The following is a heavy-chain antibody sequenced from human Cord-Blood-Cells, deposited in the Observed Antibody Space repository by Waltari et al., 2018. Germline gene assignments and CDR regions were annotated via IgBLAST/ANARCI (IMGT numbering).Heavy chain of an antibody. CDR1: GGSLSSSSYY. D-gene: IGHD1-26*01. CDR3: ARQTGWELFDY. V-gene: IGHV4-39*01. Sequence: QLQLQESGPGLVTPSEPLSLTCTVPGGSLSSSSYYWGWIRQPPGKGLEWIGSIYYSGSTYYNPSLKSRVTISVDTSKNQFSLKLSSVTAADTAVYYCARQTGWELFDYWGQGTLVTVSS. J-gene: IGHJ4*02. CDR2: IYYSGST.